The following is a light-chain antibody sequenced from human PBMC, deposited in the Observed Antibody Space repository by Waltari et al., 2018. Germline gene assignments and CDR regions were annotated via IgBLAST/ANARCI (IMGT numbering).Light chain of an antibody. V-gene: IGKV3-20*01. CDR2: AAS. CDR3: QHYVNLPVT. J-gene: IGKJ1*01. Sequence: EIVLTQSPGTLSLSPVERATLSCRASQSVSRALAWYQQKPGQAPRLLIYAASTRATGFPDRFSGSGSGTDFSLTISRLDPEDFAVYYCQHYVNLPVTFGQGTKVEI. CDR1: QSVSRA.